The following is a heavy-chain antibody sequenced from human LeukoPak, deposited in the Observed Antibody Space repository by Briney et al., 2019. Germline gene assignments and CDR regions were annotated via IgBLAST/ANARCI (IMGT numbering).Heavy chain of an antibody. Sequence: PSETLSLTCTVSGGSISSGDYYWSWIRQPPGKGLEWLGYIYYSGSTYYNPSLKSRVTISVDTSKNQFSLKLSSVTAADTAVYYCARVSGWYSYFDYWGQGTLVTVSS. V-gene: IGHV4-30-4*08. CDR3: ARVSGWYSYFDY. D-gene: IGHD6-19*01. CDR2: IYYSGST. J-gene: IGHJ4*02. CDR1: GGSISSGDYY.